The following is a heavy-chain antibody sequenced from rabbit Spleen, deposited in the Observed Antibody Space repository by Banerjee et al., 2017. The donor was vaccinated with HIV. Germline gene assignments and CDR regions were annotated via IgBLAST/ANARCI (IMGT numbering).Heavy chain of an antibody. J-gene: IGHJ6*01. CDR1: GFSFSSRYY. CDR3: ARDSGSSFSSYGMDL. D-gene: IGHD8-1*01. V-gene: IGHV1S40*01. Sequence: QSLEESGGDLVKPGASLTLTCTASGFSFSSRYYMCWVRQAPGKGLEWIACIYNGDIGSSGFTYFASWAKGRFTISKTSSTTVTLQMTSLTAADTATYFCARDSGSSFSSYGMDLWGPGTLVTVS. CDR2: IYNGDIGSSGFT.